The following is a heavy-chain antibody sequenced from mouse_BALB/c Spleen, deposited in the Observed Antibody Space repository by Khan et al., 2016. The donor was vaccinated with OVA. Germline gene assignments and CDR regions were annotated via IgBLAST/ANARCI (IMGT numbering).Heavy chain of an antibody. J-gene: IGHJ3*01. CDR3: AREGSSVPACFTY. CDR2: IRYDGNT. Sequence: EVQLQESGPGLVKPSQSLSLTCSVTGYSITNGYFWNWIRQFPGNNLEWMGYIRYDGNTNYNPSIKNRISITRDTSKNQFFMNLNSVTPEDTATYYCAREGSSVPACFTYWGQETLVTVSA. V-gene: IGHV3-6*02. CDR1: GYSITNGYF. D-gene: IGHD6-1*01.